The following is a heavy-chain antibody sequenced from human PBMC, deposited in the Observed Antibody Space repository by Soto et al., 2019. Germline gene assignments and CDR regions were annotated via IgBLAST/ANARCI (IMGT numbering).Heavy chain of an antibody. Sequence: GGSLRLSCAASGFTFSSYSMNWVRQAPGKGLEWVSYISSSSSTIYYADSVKGRFTISRDNAKNSLYLQMNSLRAEDTAVYYCARPIGATMDAFDIWGQGTMVTVS. CDR3: ARPIGATMDAFDI. CDR1: GFTFSSYS. CDR2: ISSSSSTI. D-gene: IGHD5-12*01. J-gene: IGHJ3*02. V-gene: IGHV3-48*01.